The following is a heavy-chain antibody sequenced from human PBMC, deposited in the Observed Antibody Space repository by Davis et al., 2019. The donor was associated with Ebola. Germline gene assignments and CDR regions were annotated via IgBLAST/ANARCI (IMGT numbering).Heavy chain of an antibody. J-gene: IGHJ6*02. Sequence: ASVKVSCKASGYTFTSYDINWVRQATGQGLEWMGIINPSGGSTSYAQKFQGRVTMTRDTSTSTVYMELRSLRSDDTAVYYCARDRYYDFWSGYYTDYYGMDVWGQGTTVTVSS. V-gene: IGHV1-46*01. CDR1: GYTFTSYD. D-gene: IGHD3-3*01. CDR3: ARDRYYDFWSGYYTDYYGMDV. CDR2: INPSGGST.